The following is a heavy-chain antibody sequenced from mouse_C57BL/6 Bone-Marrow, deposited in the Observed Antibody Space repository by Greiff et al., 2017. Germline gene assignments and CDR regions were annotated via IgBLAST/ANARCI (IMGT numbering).Heavy chain of an antibody. Sequence: EVQLVESGAELVRPGASVKLSCTASGFNIKDDYMHWVKQRPEQGLEWIGWIDPENGDTEYASKFQGKATITADTSSNTAYLQLSSLTSEDTAVYYCTTGRPRGFDYWGQGTTLTVSS. CDR2: IDPENGDT. V-gene: IGHV14-4*01. CDR1: GFNIKDDY. J-gene: IGHJ2*01. CDR3: TTGRPRGFDY.